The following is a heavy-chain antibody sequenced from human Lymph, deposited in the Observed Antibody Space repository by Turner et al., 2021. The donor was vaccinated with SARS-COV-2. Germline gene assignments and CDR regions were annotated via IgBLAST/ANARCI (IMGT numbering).Heavy chain of an antibody. D-gene: IGHD2-15*01. CDR1: GFTLDDYA. CDR2: ISGDGGGT. CDR3: AKDPGYCSGGSCYSRTYVDF. V-gene: IGHV3-43*02. J-gene: IGHJ4*02. Sequence: EVQLVESGGGVVQPGGSLRLSCAASGFTLDDYAMHWVRQAPGKGLEWVSLISGDGGGTYYADSVKGRFTISRDNSKNSLSLQMNSLRAEDTALYYCAKDPGYCSGGSCYSRTYVDFWGQGTLVTVSA.